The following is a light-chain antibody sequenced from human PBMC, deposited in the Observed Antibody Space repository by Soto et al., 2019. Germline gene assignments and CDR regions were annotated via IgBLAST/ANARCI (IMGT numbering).Light chain of an antibody. CDR1: SSDLGGYNY. CDR2: EVS. Sequence: QSALTQPASVSGSPGQSITISCTGTSSDLGGYNYVSWYQQHPGKAPKVMIYEVSNRPSGVSNRFSGSKSGNTASLTISGLLAEDEADYYCSSYTRSTTRGVVFGAGTKLTVL. CDR3: SSYTRSTTRGVV. J-gene: IGLJ2*01. V-gene: IGLV2-14*01.